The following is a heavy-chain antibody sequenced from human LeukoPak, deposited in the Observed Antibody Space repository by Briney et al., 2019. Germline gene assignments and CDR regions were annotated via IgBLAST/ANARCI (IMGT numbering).Heavy chain of an antibody. Sequence: GGSLRLSCAASGFTFSSYAMHWVRQAPGKGLEWVSGISWNSGSIGYADSVKGRFTISRDNAKTSLYLQMNSLRAEDTALYYCAKDLGPGSMATSPGFDYWGQGTLVTVSS. V-gene: IGHV3-9*01. CDR2: ISWNSGSI. J-gene: IGHJ4*02. CDR1: GFTFSSYA. D-gene: IGHD5-24*01. CDR3: AKDLGPGSMATSPGFDY.